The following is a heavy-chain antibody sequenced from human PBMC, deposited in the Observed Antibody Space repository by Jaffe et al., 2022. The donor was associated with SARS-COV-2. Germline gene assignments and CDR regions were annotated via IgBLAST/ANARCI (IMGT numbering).Heavy chain of an antibody. Sequence: QVQLQESGPGLVKPSETLSLTCTVSGGSISSYYWSWIRQPPGKGLEWIGYIYYSGSTNYNPSLKSRVTISVDTSKNQFSLKLSSVTAADTAVYYCARALSYCGGDCYSAAFDIWGQGTMVTVSS. CDR3: ARALSYCGGDCYSAAFDI. J-gene: IGHJ3*02. D-gene: IGHD2-21*02. CDR1: GGSISSYY. CDR2: IYYSGST. V-gene: IGHV4-59*01.